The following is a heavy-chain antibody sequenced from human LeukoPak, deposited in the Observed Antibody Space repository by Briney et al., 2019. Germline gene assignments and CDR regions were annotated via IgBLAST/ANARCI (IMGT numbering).Heavy chain of an antibody. J-gene: IGHJ4*02. CDR1: GFPFSNYW. Sequence: PGGSLRLSCAASGFPFSNYWMHWVRQAPGKGLVWVSRVNSDGSTTNYADSVKGRFTISRDNAENTLYMRMNSLRPEDTAVYYCARGYNSSARFNSGGQEPLVTFPS. CDR2: VNSDGSTT. D-gene: IGHD6-25*01. CDR3: ARGYNSSARFNS. V-gene: IGHV3-74*01.